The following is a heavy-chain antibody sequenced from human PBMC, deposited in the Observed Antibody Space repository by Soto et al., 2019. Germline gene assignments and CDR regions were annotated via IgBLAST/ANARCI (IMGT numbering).Heavy chain of an antibody. CDR3: ARSTQGNPFDI. CDR2: ISAGGRSI. J-gene: IGHJ3*02. CDR1: GFSFTSYT. V-gene: IGHV3-21*01. D-gene: IGHD3-10*01. Sequence: EVQLVESGGGLVKPGGSLRVSCAASGFSFTSYTMNWVRQAPGKGLEWVASISAGGRSIYYADSLKGRSTVSRDNAKSSLYLQMNSLRAEDTAVYYCARSTQGNPFDIWGQGTMVTVSS.